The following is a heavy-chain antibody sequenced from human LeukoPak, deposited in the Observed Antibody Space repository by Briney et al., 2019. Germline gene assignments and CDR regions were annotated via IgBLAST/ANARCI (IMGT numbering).Heavy chain of an antibody. V-gene: IGHV3-23*01. D-gene: IGHD5-24*01. CDR2: IGSSGGST. CDR1: GFNFITAA. Sequence: GVSLRLSCAASGFNFITAAMTWVRQAPGKGLEWVSLIGSSGGSTYYADSVKGRFTISRDNSNHTLSLQMNSLRVEDTAIYYCVKDIQLSTWGLGTMVTVSS. CDR3: VKDIQLST. J-gene: IGHJ3*01.